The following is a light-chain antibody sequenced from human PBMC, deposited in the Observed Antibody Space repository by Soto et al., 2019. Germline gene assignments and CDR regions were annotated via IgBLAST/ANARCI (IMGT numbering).Light chain of an antibody. J-gene: IGKJ1*01. CDR2: KAS. Sequence: DIQMTQSPSTLSASVGDRVTITCRASQSISSWLAWYQQRPGKASKLLIYKASNLESGVPSRFSGSGSGTELTLTISSLHPDDFATYYCQQYYTYPWTFGPGTKVEIK. CDR1: QSISSW. CDR3: QQYYTYPWT. V-gene: IGKV1-5*03.